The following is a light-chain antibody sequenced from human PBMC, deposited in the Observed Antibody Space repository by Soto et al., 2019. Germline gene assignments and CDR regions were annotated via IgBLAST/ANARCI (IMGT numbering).Light chain of an antibody. CDR1: QSVSSW. CDR2: DAS. J-gene: IGKJ5*01. Sequence: DIVLTQSPCTLSLSLGARVPLSCRASQSVSSWLAWYQQKPGQAPRLLIYDASTWDTGVPSRFSGSGSGTEFTLTISSLEPDDFAVYYCQHCSNWSLTFGQGTRLEIK. CDR3: QHCSNWSLT. V-gene: IGKV3-11*01.